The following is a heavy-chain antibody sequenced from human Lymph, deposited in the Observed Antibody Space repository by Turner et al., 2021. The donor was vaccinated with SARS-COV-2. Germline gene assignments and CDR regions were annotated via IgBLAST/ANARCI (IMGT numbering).Heavy chain of an antibody. Sequence: QVQLQQWGAGLLKPSETLSLTCAVYGGSFSGYYWSWIRQPPGKGLEWIGEINHSGSTNYNPSLKSRVTISVDTSKKQFSLKLSSVTAADTAVYYWARVWVRWWYFDLWGRGTLVTVSS. CDR2: INHSGST. J-gene: IGHJ2*01. CDR3: ARVWVRWWYFDL. D-gene: IGHD7-27*01. V-gene: IGHV4-34*01. CDR1: GGSFSGYY.